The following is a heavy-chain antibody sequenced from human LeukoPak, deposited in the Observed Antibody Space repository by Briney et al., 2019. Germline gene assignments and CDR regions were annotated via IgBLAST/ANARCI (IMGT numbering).Heavy chain of an antibody. Sequence: SETLSLTCAVYGGSFSGYYWSWIRQPPGKGLEWIGEINHSGSANYSPSPSSRVTISLDMSENQFSLKLTSVTAADTAVYYCARGQGTVTTHWGQGTLVTVSS. J-gene: IGHJ4*02. CDR3: ARGQGTVTTH. V-gene: IGHV4-34*01. D-gene: IGHD4-17*01. CDR1: GGSFSGYY. CDR2: INHSGSA.